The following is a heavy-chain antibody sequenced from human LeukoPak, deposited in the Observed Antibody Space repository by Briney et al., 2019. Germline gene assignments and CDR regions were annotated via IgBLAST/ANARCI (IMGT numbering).Heavy chain of an antibody. CDR1: GYTFTTYY. D-gene: IGHD5-24*01. CDR2: INPSGGGT. Sequence: ASVKVSCKASGYTFTTYYMHWVRQAPGQGLVWMGLINPSGGGTRYAQKFQGRVTMTRDTSTSTVYMELSSQRSEDTAVYYCASGYKTVSVFDHWGQGTLVTVSS. J-gene: IGHJ4*02. CDR3: ASGYKTVSVFDH. V-gene: IGHV1-46*01.